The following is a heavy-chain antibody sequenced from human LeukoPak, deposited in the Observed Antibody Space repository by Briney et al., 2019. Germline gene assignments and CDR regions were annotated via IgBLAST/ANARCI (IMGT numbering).Heavy chain of an antibody. Sequence: SETLSLTCTVSGYSISSGYYWGWIRQPPGKGLEWIGSIYHSGSTYYNPSLKSRVTISVDTSKNQFSLKLSSVTAADTAMYYCARGGYSHSYILFNYWGQGTLAIVSS. CDR3: ARGGYSHSYILFNY. CDR2: IYHSGST. J-gene: IGHJ4*02. V-gene: IGHV4-38-2*02. D-gene: IGHD5-18*01. CDR1: GYSISSGYY.